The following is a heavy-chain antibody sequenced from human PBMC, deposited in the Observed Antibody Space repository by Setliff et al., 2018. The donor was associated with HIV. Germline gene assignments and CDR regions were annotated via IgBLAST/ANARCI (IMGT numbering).Heavy chain of an antibody. Sequence: SETLSLTCTVSGYSISSGYYWGWIRQPPGKGLEWIGNIYQSGSTYYNPSLKSRVTISIDASKNQFSLRLNYVTAADTAVYFCARPLTTSYNFWGDAFAIWGPGKMVTVSS. CDR3: ARPLTTSYNFWGDAFAI. J-gene: IGHJ3*02. CDR2: IYQSGST. D-gene: IGHD3-3*01. V-gene: IGHV4-38-2*02. CDR1: GYSISSGYY.